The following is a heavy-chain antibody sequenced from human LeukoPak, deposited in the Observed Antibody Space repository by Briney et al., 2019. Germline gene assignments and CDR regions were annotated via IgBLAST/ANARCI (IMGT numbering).Heavy chain of an antibody. V-gene: IGHV4-34*01. CDR2: SKHSGST. D-gene: IGHD5-24*01. Sequence: SETLSLICAVCGGSFSGYYWSWIRKPPGKGLEWIGESKHSGSTNYNPSLTSRVTISVDTSKNQFSLKLSSVTAADTAVYYCARGLGDGYNSFDYWGQGTLVTVSS. CDR1: GGSFSGYY. CDR3: ARGLGDGYNSFDY. J-gene: IGHJ4*02.